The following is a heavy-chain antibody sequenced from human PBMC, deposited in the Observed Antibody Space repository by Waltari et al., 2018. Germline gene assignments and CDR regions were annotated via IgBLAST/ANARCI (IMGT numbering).Heavy chain of an antibody. D-gene: IGHD6-19*01. CDR1: GFSFSPYG. CDR3: AKDWDSSDWN. J-gene: IGHJ4*02. CDR2: IRSDGGDT. Sequence: QVHLVESGGGMVQPGGSRRLPCAASGFSFSPYGMPWVRQAPGKGLEWVAFIRSDGGDTHYGDSVKGRFTISRDKSKNTLYLQMSSLRYEDTAVYYCAKDWDSSDWNWGQGTLVTVSS. V-gene: IGHV3-30*02.